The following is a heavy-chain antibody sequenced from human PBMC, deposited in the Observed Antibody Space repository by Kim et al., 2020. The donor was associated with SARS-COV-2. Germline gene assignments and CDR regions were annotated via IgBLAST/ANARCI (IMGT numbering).Heavy chain of an antibody. Sequence: SGPTLVNPTQTLTLTCTFSGFSLTTRGVCVSWFRQPPEKALEWLARIDWDDDKYYGSSLKTRLTISKDASNSQVILTMTNMDPVDTATYYCARTYGKGYCTTRDCLKRGWFDPWGQGIPVTVSS. D-gene: IGHD2-8*01. J-gene: IGHJ5*02. V-gene: IGHV2-70*11. CDR2: IDWDDDK. CDR3: ARTYGKGYCTTRDCLKRGWFDP. CDR1: GFSLTTRGVC.